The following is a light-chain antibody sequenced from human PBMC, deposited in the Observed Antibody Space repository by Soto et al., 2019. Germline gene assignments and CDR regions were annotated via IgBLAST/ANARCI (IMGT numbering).Light chain of an antibody. CDR3: QHYGSSLYT. Sequence: EIVLTQSPGTLSLSAGERATLSCRASQSVTTNYLAWYQQKPGQAPRLLIYGASTRATGIPDRFSGSGSGTDFTLTISRLEPEDSAVYYCQHYGSSLYTFGQGTKLEIK. J-gene: IGKJ2*01. CDR1: QSVTTNY. V-gene: IGKV3-20*01. CDR2: GAS.